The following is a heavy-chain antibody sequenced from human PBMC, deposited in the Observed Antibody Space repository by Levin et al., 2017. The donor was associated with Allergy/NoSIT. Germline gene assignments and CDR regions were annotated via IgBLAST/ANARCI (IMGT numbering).Heavy chain of an antibody. V-gene: IGHV5-51*01. J-gene: IGHJ3*02. CDR3: ARHRDDSRSDFDI. CDR2: IHPGDSDT. D-gene: IGHD3-10*01. Sequence: PGGSLRLSCKGSGSSFTSYWIGWVRQMPGKGLEWMGIIHPGDSDTRYSPSFQGQVTISADKSINTAYLQWSSLKASDTAMYYCARHRDDSRSDFDIWGQGTMVTVSS. CDR1: GSSFTSYW.